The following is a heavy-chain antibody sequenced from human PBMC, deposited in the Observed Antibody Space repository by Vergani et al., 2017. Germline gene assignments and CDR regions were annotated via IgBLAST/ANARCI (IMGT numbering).Heavy chain of an antibody. Sequence: EVQLLESGGGLVKTGGSLRLSCAASGFSFSSYSMNWVRPAPGKGLEWVSSINNSSRYKYYTDSVKGRFTISRDNAKNSLYLEMNSLRAEDTAVYYCARDGVLLWFGDANMDVWGKGTTVTVSS. CDR1: GFSFSSYS. V-gene: IGHV3-21*01. J-gene: IGHJ6*03. CDR3: ARDGVLLWFGDANMDV. D-gene: IGHD3-10*01. CDR2: INNSSRYK.